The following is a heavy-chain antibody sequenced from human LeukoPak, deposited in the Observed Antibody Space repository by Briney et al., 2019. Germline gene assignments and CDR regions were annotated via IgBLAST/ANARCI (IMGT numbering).Heavy chain of an antibody. D-gene: IGHD6-19*01. CDR2: ISWNSNSI. CDR1: GFTFDDYA. Sequence: GGSLRLSCAASGFTFDDYAMHWVRQAPGKGLEWVSGISWNSNSIGYADSVKGRFTISRDNAKNSLYLQMNSLRAEDTALYYCAKAKIAVAGGFDYWGQGTLVTVSS. CDR3: AKAKIAVAGGFDY. V-gene: IGHV3-9*01. J-gene: IGHJ4*02.